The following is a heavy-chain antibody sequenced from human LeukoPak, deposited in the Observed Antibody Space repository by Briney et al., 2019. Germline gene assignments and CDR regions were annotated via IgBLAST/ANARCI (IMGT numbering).Heavy chain of an antibody. J-gene: IGHJ5*01. CDR1: GLTFSDYS. CDR2: INPTSTSI. CDR3: VRLRRNSNRSYYYYYYDS. Sequence: GGSLRLSCVASGLTFSDYSINWVRRAPGKGLECVSSINPTSTSIYYADAVRRRFTLSRDNPKSSLYLQMDSLRAEDTAVYYCVRLRRNSNRSYYYYYYDSWGQGILVTVSS. D-gene: IGHD3-10*01. V-gene: IGHV3-21*01.